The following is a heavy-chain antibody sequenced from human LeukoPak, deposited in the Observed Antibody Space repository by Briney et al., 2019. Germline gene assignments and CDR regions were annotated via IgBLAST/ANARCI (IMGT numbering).Heavy chain of an antibody. V-gene: IGHV3-9*01. D-gene: IGHD4-17*01. J-gene: IGHJ4*02. CDR1: GFTFDDYA. CDR3: VRSPLHYGDYPKTIDY. CDR2: ISWNSGSI. Sequence: QPGRSLRLSCAASGFTFDDYAMHWVRQAPGKGLEWVSGISWNSGSIGYADSVKGRFTISRDNAKNSLYLQMNSLRAEDTAVYYCVRSPLHYGDYPKTIDYWGQGTLVTVSS.